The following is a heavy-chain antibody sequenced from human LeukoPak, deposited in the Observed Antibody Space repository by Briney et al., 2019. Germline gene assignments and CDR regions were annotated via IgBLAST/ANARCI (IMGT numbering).Heavy chain of an antibody. CDR1: GGSISSSNW. CDR3: ARQGVPRWLVRPNAFDI. CDR2: IYHSAST. V-gene: IGHV4-4*02. D-gene: IGHD6-19*01. Sequence: SGTLSLTCAVSGGSISSSNWWSWVRQPPGKGLEWIGEIYHSASTNYNPSLKSRVTISVDKSKNQFSLKLSSVTAADTAVYYCARQGVPRWLVRPNAFDIWGQGTMVTVSS. J-gene: IGHJ3*02.